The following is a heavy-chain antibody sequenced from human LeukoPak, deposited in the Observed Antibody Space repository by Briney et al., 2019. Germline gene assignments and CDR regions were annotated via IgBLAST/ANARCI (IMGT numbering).Heavy chain of an antibody. Sequence: GGSLRLSCAASGFTFSSYAMSWGRQAPGKGLEWVSAISVSGNTYHADSVKGRFTISRDSSKNTLYLQMNRLRAEDAAVYYCAKAPVTTCSGAYCYPFDYWGQGTLVTVSS. J-gene: IGHJ4*02. CDR2: ISVSGNT. CDR1: GFTFSSYA. CDR3: AKAPVTTCSGAYCYPFDY. D-gene: IGHD2-21*01. V-gene: IGHV3-23*01.